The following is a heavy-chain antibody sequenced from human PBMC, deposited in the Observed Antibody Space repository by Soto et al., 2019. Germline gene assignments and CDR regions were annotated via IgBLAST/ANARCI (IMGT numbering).Heavy chain of an antibody. Sequence: QVQLVQSGAEVKKPGASVKVSCKASGYTFSTYGISWVRQAPGQGLEWMGWISVYNGNTNYAQNLQGRVTMTTDTSTSTAYMDLRTLRSDDTAVYYCARVRLAADNWFDPWGQGTLVTVSS. CDR2: ISVYNGNT. D-gene: IGHD6-13*01. CDR3: ARVRLAADNWFDP. V-gene: IGHV1-18*01. CDR1: GYTFSTYG. J-gene: IGHJ5*02.